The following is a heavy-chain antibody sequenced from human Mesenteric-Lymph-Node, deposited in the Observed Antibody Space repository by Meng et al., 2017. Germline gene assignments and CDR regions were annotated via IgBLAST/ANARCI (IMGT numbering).Heavy chain of an antibody. D-gene: IGHD3-10*01. CDR2: IYYSGST. CDR3: ARGFTMVRGVIINNWFDP. CDR1: GGSISSGGYY. J-gene: IGHJ5*02. Sequence: QVPLQESGPGLVKPSQTLSLTCTVSGGSISSGGYYWSWIRQHPGKGLEWIGYIYYSGSTYYNPSLKSRVTISVDTSKNQFSLKLSSVTAADTAVYYCARGFTMVRGVIINNWFDPWGQGTLVTVSS. V-gene: IGHV4-31*03.